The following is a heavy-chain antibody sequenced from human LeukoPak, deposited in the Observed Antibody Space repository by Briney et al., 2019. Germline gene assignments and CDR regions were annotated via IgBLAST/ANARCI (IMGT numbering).Heavy chain of an antibody. CDR3: VRRVGNSKYDY. CDR2: IYPGDSDT. J-gene: IGHJ4*02. Sequence: GESLKISCRVFGDNLASYRIGWVRQMSGKGLEWMGIIYPGDSDTRYSPSFQGQVTISADKSISTAYLQWSSLKASDTAMYYCVRRVGNSKYDYWGQGTLVTVSS. D-gene: IGHD4-11*01. CDR1: GDNLASYR. V-gene: IGHV5-51*01.